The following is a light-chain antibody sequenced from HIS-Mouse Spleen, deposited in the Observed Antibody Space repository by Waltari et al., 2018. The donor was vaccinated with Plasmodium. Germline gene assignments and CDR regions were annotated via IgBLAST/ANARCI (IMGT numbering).Light chain of an antibody. CDR1: QSVRSSY. CDR2: GAS. Sequence: EIVLTQSPGTLSLSPGERATLSCRAKQSVRSSYLAWYQQKPGQAPRLLIYGASSRATGIPDRFSGSVLGTDVTLTISRLEPEDFAVYYCQQYGSSPPYTFGQGTKLEIK. V-gene: IGKV3-20*01. J-gene: IGKJ2*01. CDR3: QQYGSSPPYT.